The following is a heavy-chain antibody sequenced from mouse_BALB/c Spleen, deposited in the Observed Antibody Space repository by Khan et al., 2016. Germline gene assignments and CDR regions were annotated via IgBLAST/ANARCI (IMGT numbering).Heavy chain of an antibody. CDR3: ARGGWDYAMDY. Sequence: VQLKQSGAELMKPGASVKISCKATGYTFSSYWIEWVKQRPGHGLEWIGEILPGSGSTNYNEKFKGKATFTADTSSNTAYMQLSSLTSEDSAVYYCARGGWDYAMDYWGQGTSVTVSS. CDR2: ILPGSGST. D-gene: IGHD3-3*01. J-gene: IGHJ4*01. CDR1: GYTFSSYW. V-gene: IGHV1-9*01.